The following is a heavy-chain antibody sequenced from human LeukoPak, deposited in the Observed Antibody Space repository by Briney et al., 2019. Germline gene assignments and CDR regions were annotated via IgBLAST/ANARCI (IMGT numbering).Heavy chain of an antibody. CDR3: ARGRPLYGMDV. V-gene: IGHV4-59*01. D-gene: IGHD6-6*01. Sequence: SETLSLTFTVSGGSISTYYWSWIRQPPGKGLEWIGNIDYSGSTNYNPSLRSRVTISEDTSKNQFSLKLTSVIAADTAVYYCARGRPLYGMDVWGQGTTVTVSS. J-gene: IGHJ6*02. CDR2: IDYSGST. CDR1: GGSISTYY.